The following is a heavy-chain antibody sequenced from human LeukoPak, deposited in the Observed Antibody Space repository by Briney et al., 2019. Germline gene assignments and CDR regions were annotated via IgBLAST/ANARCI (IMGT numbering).Heavy chain of an antibody. J-gene: IGHJ4*02. CDR2: IYYSGST. Sequence: SETLSLTCTVSGGSISSSSCYWGWIRQPPGKGLEWIGSIYYSGSTYYSPSLKSRVTISVDTSKNQFSLKLSSVTAADTAVYYCARPNIRYCSGGACSNDGSDYWGQGTLVTVSS. CDR3: ARPNIRYCSGGACSNDGSDY. D-gene: IGHD2-15*01. V-gene: IGHV4-39*07. CDR1: GGSISSSSCY.